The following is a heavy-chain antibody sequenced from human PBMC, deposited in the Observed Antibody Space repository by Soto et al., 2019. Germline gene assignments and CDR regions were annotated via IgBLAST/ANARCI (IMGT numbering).Heavy chain of an antibody. CDR1: GFSFTNYW. Sequence: GEPLKISFKGSGFSFTNYWISWVRQMPGKVLELMGNIDPVDSYANYSPSFQGHVTFSVDTSIRTAYLQWSSLKASDTAMYFCARIESVGRNWFEPWGQARLVTVSS. CDR2: IDPVDSYA. D-gene: IGHD2-15*01. V-gene: IGHV5-10-1*01. J-gene: IGHJ5*02. CDR3: ARIESVGRNWFEP.